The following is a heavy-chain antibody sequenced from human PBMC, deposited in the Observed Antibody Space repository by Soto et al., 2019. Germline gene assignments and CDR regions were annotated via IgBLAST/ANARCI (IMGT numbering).Heavy chain of an antibody. V-gene: IGHV3-53*01. CDR1: GFNVSNTY. J-gene: IGHJ3*01. Sequence: GGSLRLSCAVSGFNVSNTYMSWVRQAPGKGLEWVSVIYRGVATYYADSVRGRFTISRDNSKNTVFLQMNSLRAEDTAVYYCARDRSDSSRADSFDVWGQGTMVTVSS. CDR2: IYRGVAT. CDR3: ARDRSDSSRADSFDV. D-gene: IGHD6-25*01.